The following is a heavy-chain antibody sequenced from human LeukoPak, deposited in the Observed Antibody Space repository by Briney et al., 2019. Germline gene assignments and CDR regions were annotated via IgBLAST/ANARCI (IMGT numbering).Heavy chain of an antibody. J-gene: IGHJ4*02. Sequence: PSQTLSLTCTASGGSISSGGYYWSWIRQPPGKGLEWIGYIYHSGSTYYNPSLKSRVTISVDRSKNQFSLKLSSVTAADTAVYYCARDSYGGNLRVYWGQGTLVTVSS. V-gene: IGHV4-30-2*01. CDR2: IYHSGST. CDR3: ARDSYGGNLRVY. CDR1: GGSISSGGYY. D-gene: IGHD4-23*01.